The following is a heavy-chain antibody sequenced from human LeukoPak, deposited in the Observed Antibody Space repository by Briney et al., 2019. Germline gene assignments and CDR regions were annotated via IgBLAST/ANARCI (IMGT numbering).Heavy chain of an antibody. J-gene: IGHJ3*02. V-gene: IGHV3-74*01. CDR2: INSDGSST. Sequence: GGSLRLSCAASGFTFSSYWMHWVRQAPGKGLVWVSRINSDGSSTSYGDSVKGRFTISRDNAKNTLYLQMNSLRAEDTAVYYCARGEMATKSDAFDIWGQGTMVTVSS. CDR3: ARGEMATKSDAFDI. D-gene: IGHD5-24*01. CDR1: GFTFSSYW.